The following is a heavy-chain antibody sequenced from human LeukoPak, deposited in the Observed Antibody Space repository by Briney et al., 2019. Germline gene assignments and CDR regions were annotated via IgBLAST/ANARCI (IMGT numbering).Heavy chain of an antibody. J-gene: IGHJ4*02. CDR3: TTHRGEWVLDS. CDR2: IISISGGGTS. D-gene: IGHD3-16*01. Sequence: GGSLRLSCAASGFTFSNVWMSWVRQVPGKGLEWVGRIISISGGGTSDYPAPVKGRFTISRDDSKNTVYLQTNSLKTEDTAVYYCTTHRGEWVLDSWGQGTLVTVSS. CDR1: GFTFSNVW. V-gene: IGHV3-15*01.